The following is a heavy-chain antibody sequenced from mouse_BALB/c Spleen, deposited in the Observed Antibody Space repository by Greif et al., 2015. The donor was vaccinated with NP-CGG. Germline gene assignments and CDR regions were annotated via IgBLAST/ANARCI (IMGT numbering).Heavy chain of an antibody. D-gene: IGHD2-4*01. J-gene: IGHJ3*01. Sequence: QVQLQQPGAELVRPGSSVKISCKASGYAFSSYWMNWGKQRPGQGLEWIGQIYPGDGDTNYNGKFKGKATLTADKSSSTAYMQLSSLTSEDSAVYFCARYDYVAWFAYWGQGTLVTVSA. CDR2: IYPGDGDT. CDR1: GYAFSSYW. V-gene: IGHV1-80*01. CDR3: ARYDYVAWFAY.